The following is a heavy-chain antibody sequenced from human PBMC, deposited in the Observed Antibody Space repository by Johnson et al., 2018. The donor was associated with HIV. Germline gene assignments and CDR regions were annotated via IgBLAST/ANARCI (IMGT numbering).Heavy chain of an antibody. D-gene: IGHD6-19*01. Sequence: VQLVESGGGLVQPGGSLKLSCEASGFTFSKYAMSWVRQAPGKGLVWVANIKQDGTEKYYVGSVKGRFTISRDDSKNTLYLQMNSLKTEDTAVYYCTTVGIAVAGALPIWGQGTMVTVSS. V-gene: IGHV3-7*03. CDR2: IKQDGTEK. J-gene: IGHJ3*02. CDR3: TTVGIAVAGALPI. CDR1: GFTFSKYA.